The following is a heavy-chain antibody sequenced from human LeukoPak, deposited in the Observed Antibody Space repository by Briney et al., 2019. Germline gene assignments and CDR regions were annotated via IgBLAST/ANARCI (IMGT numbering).Heavy chain of an antibody. Sequence: KASETLSLTCTVSGGSISSSSYYWGWIRQPPGKGLEWIGSIYYSGSTYYNPSLKSRVTISVDTSKNQFSLKLSSVTAADTAVYYCASLNYDSSGHYSNFDYWGQGTLVTVSS. CDR2: IYYSGST. CDR3: ASLNYDSSGHYSNFDY. V-gene: IGHV4-39*01. CDR1: GGSISSSSYY. D-gene: IGHD3-22*01. J-gene: IGHJ4*02.